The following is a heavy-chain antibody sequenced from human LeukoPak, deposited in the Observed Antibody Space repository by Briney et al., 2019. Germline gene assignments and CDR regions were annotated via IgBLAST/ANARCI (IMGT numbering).Heavy chain of an antibody. J-gene: IGHJ4*02. CDR1: GFAFSSYA. CDR2: ISYDGSNK. V-gene: IGHV3-30-3*01. D-gene: IGHD4-17*01. CDR3: ARDQPYGDYTLDY. Sequence: GGSLRLSCEAAGFAFSSYAMHWVRQAPGKGLEWVAVISYDGSNKYYADSVKGRFTISRDNSKNTLYLQMNSLRAEDTAVYYCARDQPYGDYTLDYWGQGTLVTVSS.